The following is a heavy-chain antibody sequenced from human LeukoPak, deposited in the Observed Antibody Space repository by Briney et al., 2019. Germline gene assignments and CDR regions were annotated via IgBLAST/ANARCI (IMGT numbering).Heavy chain of an antibody. CDR3: AKDRYSSSPGLALGDS. Sequence: QSGGSLRLSCAASGFTFSGYAMHWVRQAPGKGLEWVAVISDDGSNRHYADSVRGRFTISRDNSKNTLSLQMNSLTGVDAAVYYCAKDRYSSSPGLALGDSWGQGTRVIVSS. CDR2: ISDDGSNR. D-gene: IGHD2-2*01. CDR1: GFTFSGYA. J-gene: IGHJ4*02. V-gene: IGHV3-30-3*02.